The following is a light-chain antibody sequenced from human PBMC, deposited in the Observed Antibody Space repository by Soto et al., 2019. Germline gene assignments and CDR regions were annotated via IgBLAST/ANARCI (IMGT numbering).Light chain of an antibody. J-gene: IGKJ4*01. CDR1: QGIGDT. CDR3: QPYNNWPLT. V-gene: IGKV3-15*01. Sequence: EVVMTQSPATLSVSRGEGVTLXXRANQGIGDTLAGYQHKPGPTPRXLIYDTSTRATGGPARFSGSRSGPEFTLTINSLQSEDFAIYYCQPYNNWPLTFGGGTKVDIK. CDR2: DTS.